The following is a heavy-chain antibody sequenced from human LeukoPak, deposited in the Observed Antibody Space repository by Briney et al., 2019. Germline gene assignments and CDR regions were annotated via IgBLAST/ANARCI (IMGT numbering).Heavy chain of an antibody. J-gene: IGHJ4*02. Sequence: GGSLRLSCIASGFSFSGHWMHWARQLPGKGLVWVSRISPTGSTTSYADSVKGRFTVSRDNAKNTLYLQVNNLRAEDTAVYYCARGPNSNWSGLDFWGQGTLLTVSS. CDR1: GFSFSGHW. CDR2: ISPTGSTT. CDR3: ARGPNSNWSGLDF. D-gene: IGHD6-6*01. V-gene: IGHV3-74*01.